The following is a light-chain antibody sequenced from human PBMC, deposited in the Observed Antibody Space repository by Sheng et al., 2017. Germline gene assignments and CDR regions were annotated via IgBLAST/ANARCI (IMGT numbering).Light chain of an antibody. CDR2: AAS. Sequence: AIQMTQSPSSLSASVGDRVTITCRASQAIRNDLGWYQHKPGKAPKLLIYAASTLQSGVPSRFSGSGSGTDFTLTISSLQPEDFATYFCLQDYNYPFSFGQGTKLEIK. CDR3: LQDYNYPFS. V-gene: IGKV1-6*01. J-gene: IGKJ2*03. CDR1: QAIRND.